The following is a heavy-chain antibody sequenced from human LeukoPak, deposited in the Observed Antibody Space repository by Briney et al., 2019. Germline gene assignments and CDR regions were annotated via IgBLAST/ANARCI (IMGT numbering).Heavy chain of an antibody. V-gene: IGHV1-69*05. CDR3: ASHFPEWGWAYSSSAGYFQH. Sequence: GASVKVSCKASGYTFSSYAISWVRQAPGQGLEWMGGIIPIFGTANYAQKFQGRVTITTDESTSTAYMELSSLRSEDTAVYYCASHFPEWGWAYSSSAGYFQHWGQGTLVTVSS. D-gene: IGHD6-6*01. CDR2: IIPIFGTA. CDR1: GYTFSSYA. J-gene: IGHJ1*01.